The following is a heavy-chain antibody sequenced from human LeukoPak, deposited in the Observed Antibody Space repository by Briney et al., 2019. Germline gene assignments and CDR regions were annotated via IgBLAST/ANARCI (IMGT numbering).Heavy chain of an antibody. D-gene: IGHD2-15*01. CDR2: ISYDGSNK. Sequence: GGSLRLSCAASGFTFSSYGMHWVRQAPGKGLEWVAVISYDGSNKYYADSVKGRFTISRDNSKNTLYLQMNSLRAEDTAVYYCAKPGSYCSGGSCSLFFHYWGQGTLVTVSS. J-gene: IGHJ4*02. CDR3: AKPGSYCSGGSCSLFFHY. V-gene: IGHV3-30*18. CDR1: GFTFSSYG.